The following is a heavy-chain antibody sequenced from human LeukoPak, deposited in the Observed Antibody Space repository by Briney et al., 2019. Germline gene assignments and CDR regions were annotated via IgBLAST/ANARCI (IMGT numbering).Heavy chain of an antibody. J-gene: IGHJ4*02. V-gene: IGHV2-70*01. CDR3: ASGLSWNFDY. CDR1: GFSLNTRAMC. CDR2: IDWSDDK. Sequence: SGPALEKPTQTLTLTCTFSGFSLNTRAMCVSWIRQPPGKALEWLAFIDWSDDKYYSASLKTRLTISKDTSKNQVVLTMTNMDPVDIATYYCASGLSWNFDYWGQGTLVTVSS. D-gene: IGHD2-15*01.